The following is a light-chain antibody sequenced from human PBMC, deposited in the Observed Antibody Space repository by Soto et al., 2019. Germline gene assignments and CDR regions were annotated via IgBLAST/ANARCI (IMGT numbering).Light chain of an antibody. CDR1: QSVSSN. V-gene: IGKV3-15*01. J-gene: IGKJ2*01. CDR3: KQYNDWPYT. CDR2: GAS. Sequence: EIVMTQSPATLSVSPGERATLSCRASQSVSSNLAWYQQKPGQAPRVLIHGASTRATGIPARLSGSGSGTDFTLTTSTLQSEVFAVYYCKQYNDWPYTFGQGTKLEIK.